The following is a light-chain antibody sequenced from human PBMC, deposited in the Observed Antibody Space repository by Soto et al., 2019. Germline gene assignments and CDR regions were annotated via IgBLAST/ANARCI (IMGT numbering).Light chain of an antibody. CDR3: SSYSRTTPLVV. CDR1: SSDIGAFTS. J-gene: IGLJ2*01. V-gene: IGLV2-14*03. Sequence: QSALTQPASASGSPGQWITISGTGTSSDIGAFTSVSWYQQQPGKSPKLIIYDIIHRPSGVSDRFSGSKSVNKASLTVSGLQPEDEAKYYCSSYSRTTPLVVFGGGTKLTVL. CDR2: DII.